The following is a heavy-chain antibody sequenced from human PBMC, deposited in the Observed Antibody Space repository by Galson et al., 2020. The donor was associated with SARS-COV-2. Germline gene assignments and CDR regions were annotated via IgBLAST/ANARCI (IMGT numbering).Heavy chain of an antibody. D-gene: IGHD3-22*01. Sequence: SETLSLTCTVSGGSISSGGYYWSWIRQHPGKGLEWIGYIYYSGSTYYNPSLKSRVTIAVDTSKNQFSLKLSSVTAADTAVYYCARAKAGMIVVVTGFDPWGQGTVVTVAS. J-gene: IGHJ5*02. CDR2: IYYSGST. CDR3: ARAKAGMIVVVTGFDP. V-gene: IGHV4-31*03. CDR1: GGSISSGGYY.